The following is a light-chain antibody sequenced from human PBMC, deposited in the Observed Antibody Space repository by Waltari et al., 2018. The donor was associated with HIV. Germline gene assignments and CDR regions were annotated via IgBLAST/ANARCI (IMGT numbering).Light chain of an antibody. CDR3: AAWDDSLNGYV. CDR2: YDD. CDR1: TSNIGSNA. J-gene: IGLJ1*01. Sequence: QSVLTQPPSVSEAPGQRVPISCSGSTSNIGSNAVNWYQQVPGKAPKLLRYYDDLLSSVVSARFSASKSGTSASLAIRGLQSQDEADYYCAAWDDSLNGYVFGSGTKVTVL. V-gene: IGLV1-36*01.